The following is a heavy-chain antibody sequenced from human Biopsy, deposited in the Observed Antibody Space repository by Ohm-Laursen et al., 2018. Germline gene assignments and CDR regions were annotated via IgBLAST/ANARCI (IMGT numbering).Heavy chain of an antibody. CDR2: IYYDGIT. V-gene: IGHV4-38-2*02. D-gene: IGHD5-12*01. J-gene: IGHJ6*02. Sequence: SQTLSLTCTVSGYSVTNDYYWGWIRQPPGKGLEWIGNIYYDGITYYNPSLKSRVHMSVDTSKNQFSLRLTSVTAADTAVYYCARVAGGYAYYYGMDVWGQGTTVIVSS. CDR1: GYSVTNDYY. CDR3: ARVAGGYAYYYGMDV.